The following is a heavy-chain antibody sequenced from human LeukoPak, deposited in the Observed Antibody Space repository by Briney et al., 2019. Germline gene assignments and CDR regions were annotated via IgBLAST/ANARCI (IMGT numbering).Heavy chain of an antibody. Sequence: GGSLRLSCAASGFTFSDYYMSWIRQAPGKGLESISYISSSSSYTNYADSVKGRFTISRVNAKNSLYLQMNSLRAEDTAVYYCARAADYSYFDYWGQGTLVTLSS. CDR1: GFTFSDYY. V-gene: IGHV3-11*05. J-gene: IGHJ4*02. D-gene: IGHD4-11*01. CDR3: ARAADYSYFDY. CDR2: ISSSSSYT.